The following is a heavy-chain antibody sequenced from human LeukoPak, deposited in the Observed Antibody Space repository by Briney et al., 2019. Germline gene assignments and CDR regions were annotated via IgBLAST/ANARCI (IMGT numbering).Heavy chain of an antibody. Sequence: PGGSLRLSCAASGFTFDDYGMTWVRQAPGKGLEWVSSINWNGGSTYYADSVKGRFTISRDNSKNTLHLQMNSLRAEDTAVYYCAKGDAYRPAAASGYWGQGTLVTVSS. CDR1: GFTFDDYG. CDR2: INWNGGST. D-gene: IGHD6-13*01. V-gene: IGHV3-20*04. CDR3: AKGDAYRPAAASGY. J-gene: IGHJ4*02.